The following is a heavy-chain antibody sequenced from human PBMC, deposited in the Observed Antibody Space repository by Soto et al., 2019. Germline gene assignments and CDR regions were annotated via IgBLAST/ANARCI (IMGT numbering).Heavy chain of an antibody. CDR2: IYYSGTT. D-gene: IGHD2-21*01. V-gene: IGHV4-31*03. CDR3: AASCVACGGFNYYGMDV. J-gene: IGHJ6*02. CDR1: GGSISSGGYY. Sequence: SETLSLTCTVSGGSISSGGYYWYWIRQHPGKGLEWIGYIYYSGTTYYNPSLKSRVTISVDTSKNQFSLKPSSVTAADTAVYYCAASCVACGGFNYYGMDVWGQGTTVTVS.